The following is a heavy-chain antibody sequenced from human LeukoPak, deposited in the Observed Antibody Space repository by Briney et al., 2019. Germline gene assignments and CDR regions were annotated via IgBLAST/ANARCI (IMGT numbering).Heavy chain of an antibody. CDR1: GYSISSGYY. Sequence: SETLSLTCVVSGYSISSGYYWGWIRQPPGKGLEWMGCIFHSGISYYIPSLKSRDTISVDTSKNQFSLKLGSVTAADTAVYYCAGVRSLSLDYWGQGTLVTVSS. V-gene: IGHV4-38-2*01. J-gene: IGHJ4*02. CDR3: AGVRSLSLDY. CDR2: IFHSGIS. D-gene: IGHD2/OR15-2a*01.